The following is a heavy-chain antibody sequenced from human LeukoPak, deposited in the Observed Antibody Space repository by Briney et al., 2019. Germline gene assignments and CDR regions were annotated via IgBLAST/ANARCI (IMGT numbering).Heavy chain of an antibody. Sequence: ASVKVSCKASGYTFTSYGISWVRQAPGQGLEWMGWISAYNGNTNYAQKLQGRVTMTTDPSTSTAYMELRSLRSDDTAVYYCAIGIVGATTEFFDRPTGDYWGQGTLVTVSS. CDR1: GYTFTSYG. J-gene: IGHJ4*02. D-gene: IGHD1-26*01. CDR3: AIGIVGATTEFFDRPTGDY. V-gene: IGHV1-18*01. CDR2: ISAYNGNT.